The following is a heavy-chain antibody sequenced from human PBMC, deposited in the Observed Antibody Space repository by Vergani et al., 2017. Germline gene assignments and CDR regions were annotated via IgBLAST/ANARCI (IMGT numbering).Heavy chain of an antibody. CDR1: GFTFSSYG. Sequence: VQLVESGGGVVQPGRSLRLSCAASGFTFSSYGMHWVRQAPGKGLEWVSAISGSGGSTYYADSVKGRFTISRDNSKNTLYLQMNSLRAEDTAVYYCARVGGPYCGGDCYSDYWGQGTLVTVSS. D-gene: IGHD2-21*02. J-gene: IGHJ4*02. CDR3: ARVGGPYCGGDCYSDY. V-gene: IGHV3-23*04. CDR2: ISGSGGST.